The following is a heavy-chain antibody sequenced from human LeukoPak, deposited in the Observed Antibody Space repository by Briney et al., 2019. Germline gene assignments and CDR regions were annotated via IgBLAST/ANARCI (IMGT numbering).Heavy chain of an antibody. CDR1: GGTFSSYA. Sequence: SVKVSCKASGGTFSSYATSWVRQAPGQGLEWMGRIIPIFGIANYAQKFQGRVTITADKSTSTAYMELSSLRSEDTAVYYCARADCSSTSCYSWPANWFDPWGQETLVTVSS. D-gene: IGHD2-2*01. CDR3: ARADCSSTSCYSWPANWFDP. V-gene: IGHV1-69*04. CDR2: IIPIFGIA. J-gene: IGHJ5*02.